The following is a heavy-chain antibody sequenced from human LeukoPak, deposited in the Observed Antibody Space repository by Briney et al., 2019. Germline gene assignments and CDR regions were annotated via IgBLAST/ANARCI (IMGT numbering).Heavy chain of an antibody. J-gene: IGHJ4*02. CDR2: IYYSGST. CDR3: ARELYYGDYKSGYFDY. CDR1: GGSISSYY. V-gene: IGHV4-59*01. D-gene: IGHD4-17*01. Sequence: SETLSLTCTVSGGSISSYYWSWIRQPPGKGLEWIGYIYYSGSTNYNPSLKSRVAISVDTSKNQFSLKLSSVTAADTAVYYCARELYYGDYKSGYFDYWGQGTLVTVSS.